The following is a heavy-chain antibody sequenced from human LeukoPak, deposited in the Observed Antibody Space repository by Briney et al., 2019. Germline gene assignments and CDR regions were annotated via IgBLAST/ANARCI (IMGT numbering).Heavy chain of an antibody. CDR1: GFTVSSNY. CDR3: ARDPGYSYGSYYGMDV. Sequence: GGSLRLSCAASGFTVSSNYVSWVRQAPGKGLEWVSVIYSGGSTYYADSVKGRFTISRDNSKNTLYLQMNSLRAEDTAVYYCARDPGYSYGSYYGMDVWGQGTTVTVSS. CDR2: IYSGGST. V-gene: IGHV3-66*02. J-gene: IGHJ6*02. D-gene: IGHD5-18*01.